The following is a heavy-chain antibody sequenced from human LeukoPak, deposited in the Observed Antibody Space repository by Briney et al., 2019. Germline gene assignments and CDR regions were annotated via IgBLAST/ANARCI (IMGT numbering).Heavy chain of an antibody. J-gene: IGHJ6*03. CDR3: ARSQWLSQTTYYYYYMDV. CDR1: EGTFSSYA. Sequence: SVKVSCKASEGTFSSYAISWVRQAPEQGLEWMGGIIPIFGTANYAQKFQGRVTITADESTSTAYMELSSLRSEDTAVYYCARSQWLSQTTYYYYYMDVWGKGTTVTVSS. D-gene: IGHD3-22*01. CDR2: IIPIFGTA. V-gene: IGHV1-69*01.